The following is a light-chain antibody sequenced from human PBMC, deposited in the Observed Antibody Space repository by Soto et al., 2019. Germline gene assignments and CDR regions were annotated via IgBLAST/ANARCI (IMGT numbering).Light chain of an antibody. CDR2: EVS. V-gene: IGLV2-8*01. J-gene: IGLJ3*02. CDR3: TSYVGSDSWV. Sequence: QSALTQPPSASGSPGQSVTISCTGTSSDVGAYKDVSWYQQYPGTAPKLMIYEVSKRPSGVPDRFSGSKSGNTASLTVSGLQAEDEADYYCTSYVGSDSWVFGGGTKLTVL. CDR1: SSDVGAYKD.